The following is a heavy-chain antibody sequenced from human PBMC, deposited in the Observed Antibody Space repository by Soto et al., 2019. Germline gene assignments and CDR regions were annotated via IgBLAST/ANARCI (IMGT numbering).Heavy chain of an antibody. CDR3: ARMGRCYIVEDWFDS. D-gene: IGHD2-15*01. V-gene: IGHV4-31*03. CDR1: GGSISTGDYY. J-gene: IGHJ5*01. Sequence: QVQLQESGLGLVKPSHTLSLTSTVSGGSISTGDYYWSWIRQHPGTCLEWIGYIYYSGSTTYNTSLKSRVTQSVDPSKNHGTRKRISVTAADTGVYSGARMGRCYIVEDWFDSWVQVTLVTVST. CDR2: IYYSGST.